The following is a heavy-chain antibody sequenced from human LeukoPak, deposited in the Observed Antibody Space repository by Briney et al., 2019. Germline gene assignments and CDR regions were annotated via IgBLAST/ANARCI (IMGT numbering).Heavy chain of an antibody. D-gene: IGHD3-10*01. V-gene: IGHV3-49*04. Sequence: GGSLRLSCTASGFTFGDYAMNWVRQAPGRGLEWVGFIRSKTYGGTIEYAASVKGRFTISRDDSKSIAYLQMNSLKTDDTAVYYCTRDRFRHGSGSYYYWGQGTLVTVSS. J-gene: IGHJ4*02. CDR1: GFTFGDYA. CDR3: TRDRFRHGSGSYYY. CDR2: IRSKTYGGTI.